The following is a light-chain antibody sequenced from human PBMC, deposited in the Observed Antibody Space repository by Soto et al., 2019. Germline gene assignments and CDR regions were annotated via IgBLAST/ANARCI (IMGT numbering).Light chain of an antibody. J-gene: IGLJ1*01. CDR1: SGDVGGYNY. V-gene: IGLV2-14*01. CDR3: NSYTSSSTHV. Sequence: QSVLTQPASVSASPGQSITISCTGTSGDVGGYNYVSWYQQHPGKAPKLMIYDVSNRPSGVSDRFSGSKSGNTASLTISGLQAEDEADYYCNSYTSSSTHVXGTGTKVPVL. CDR2: DVS.